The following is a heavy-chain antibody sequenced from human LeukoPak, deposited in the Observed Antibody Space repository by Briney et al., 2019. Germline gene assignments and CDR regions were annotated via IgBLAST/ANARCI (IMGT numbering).Heavy chain of an antibody. D-gene: IGHD4-11*01. Sequence: PGGSLRLSCAASGFTFSSYWMSWVRQAPGKGLEWVANIKQDGSEKYYVDSVKGRFTISRDNAKNSLYLQMNSLRAEDTAVYYCARDSTTVILYYYYYGMDVWGQGTTVTVS. CDR3: ARDSTTVILYYYYYGMDV. CDR1: GFTFSSYW. CDR2: IKQDGSEK. V-gene: IGHV3-7*01. J-gene: IGHJ6*02.